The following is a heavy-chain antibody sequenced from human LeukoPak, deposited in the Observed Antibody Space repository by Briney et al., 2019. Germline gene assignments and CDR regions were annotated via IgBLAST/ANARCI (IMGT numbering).Heavy chain of an antibody. J-gene: IGHJ4*02. D-gene: IGHD1-1*01. V-gene: IGHV3-49*04. CDR3: TRDRGAYNLYDY. CDR2: IRSKAYGETA. Sequence: GGSLRLSCTASGFTLGDYAMSWVRQAPGKGLEWVGFIRSKAYGETADYAASVKGRFTVSRDDSKAIAYLQMNSLKTEDTAVYHCTRDRGAYNLYDYWGQGTLVTVSS. CDR1: GFTLGDYA.